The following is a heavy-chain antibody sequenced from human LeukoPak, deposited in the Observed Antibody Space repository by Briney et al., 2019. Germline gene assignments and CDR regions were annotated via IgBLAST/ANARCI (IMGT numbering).Heavy chain of an antibody. CDR2: IYYSGST. CDR3: ARVKPRSYYYMDV. J-gene: IGHJ6*03. V-gene: IGHV4-59*01. CDR1: GGSISSYY. Sequence: SETLSLTCTVSGGSISSYYWSWIRQPPGKGLEWIGYIYYSGSTNYNPSLKSRVTISVDTSKNQFSLKLSSVTAADTAVYYCARVKPRSYYYMDVWGKGTTVTVSS.